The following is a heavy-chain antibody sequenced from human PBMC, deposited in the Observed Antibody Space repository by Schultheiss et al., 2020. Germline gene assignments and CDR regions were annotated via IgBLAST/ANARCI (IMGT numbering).Heavy chain of an antibody. V-gene: IGHV3-49*04. J-gene: IGHJ4*02. Sequence: GGSLRLSCSASGFTFSSYAMHWVRQAPGKGLEWVGFIRSKAYGGTTEYAASVKGRFTISRDDSKSIAYLQMNSLKTEDTAVYYCTRGEGVADYWGQGTLVTVSS. CDR2: IRSKAYGGTT. CDR1: GFTFSSYA. D-gene: IGHD3-3*01. CDR3: TRGEGVADY.